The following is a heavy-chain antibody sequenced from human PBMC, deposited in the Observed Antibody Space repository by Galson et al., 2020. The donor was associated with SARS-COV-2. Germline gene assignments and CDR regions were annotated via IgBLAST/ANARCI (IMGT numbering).Heavy chain of an antibody. D-gene: IGHD3-22*01. CDR2: VYPSGTT. CDR3: ARHGVNMIVLGTVPGLYFDL. Sequence: SETLSLTCTVSGYSVSTTNYWGWVRQPPGRGLEWIGSVYPSGTTYYNPSLKSRVTISVDTSKNQFSLRLDSVTAADTALYYCARHGVNMIVLGTVPGLYFDLWGRGTLVTVSS. V-gene: IGHV4-38-2*02. J-gene: IGHJ2*01. CDR1: GYSVSTTNY.